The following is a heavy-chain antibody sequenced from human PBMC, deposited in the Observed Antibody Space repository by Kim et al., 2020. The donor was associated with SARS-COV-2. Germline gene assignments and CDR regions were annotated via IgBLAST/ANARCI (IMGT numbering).Heavy chain of an antibody. CDR1: GGSFSGYY. J-gene: IGHJ4*02. CDR3: ARLSGYSSSWYVDY. Sequence: SETLSLTCAVYGGSFSGYYWSWIRQPPGKGLEWIGEINHSGSTNYNPSLKSRVTISVDTSKNQFSLKLSSVTAADTAVYYCARLSGYSSSWYVDYWGQGTLVTVSS. D-gene: IGHD6-13*01. V-gene: IGHV4-34*01. CDR2: INHSGST.